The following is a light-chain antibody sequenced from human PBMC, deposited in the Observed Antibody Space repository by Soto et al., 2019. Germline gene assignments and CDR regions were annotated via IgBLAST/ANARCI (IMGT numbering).Light chain of an antibody. J-gene: IGKJ5*01. V-gene: IGKV3-11*01. CDR3: QQRSDSIT. Sequence: EIVLTQSPDTLSLSPGERATLSCWASHSVTTHLAWFQQRPGQTPRLLIYDASTRAPGIPARFSGRGSGADFTLTISRLEPEHFEVYYCQQRSDSITFGQGTRMEIK. CDR2: DAS. CDR1: HSVTTH.